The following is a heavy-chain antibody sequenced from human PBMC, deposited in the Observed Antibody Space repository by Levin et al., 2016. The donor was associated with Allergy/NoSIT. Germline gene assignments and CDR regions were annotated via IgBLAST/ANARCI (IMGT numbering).Heavy chain of an antibody. Sequence: ASVKVSCKASGYTFTSYYMHWVRQAPGQGLEWMGIINPSGGSTSYAQKFQGRVTMTRDTSTSTVYMELSSLRSEDTAVYYCAREPRITMIVVVISPGDYYGMDVWGQGTTVTVSS. V-gene: IGHV1-46*01. CDR3: AREPRITMIVVVISPGDYYGMDV. D-gene: IGHD3-22*01. J-gene: IGHJ6*02. CDR2: INPSGGST. CDR1: GYTFTSYY.